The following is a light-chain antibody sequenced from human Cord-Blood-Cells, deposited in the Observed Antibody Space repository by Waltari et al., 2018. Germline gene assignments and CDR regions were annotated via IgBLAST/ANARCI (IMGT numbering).Light chain of an antibody. CDR1: QSISSY. CDR2: ASS. V-gene: IGKV1-39*01. J-gene: IGKJ4*01. Sequence: DIHMTQSPSSLSAPVGDRVPITCRASQSISSYLNWYQRKPGKAPNLLIYASSSLQSGVPARFSGSGSGTDFTLNISSLQPEDFATYYCQQSYSTPRTCGGGTKVEIK. CDR3: QQSYSTPRT.